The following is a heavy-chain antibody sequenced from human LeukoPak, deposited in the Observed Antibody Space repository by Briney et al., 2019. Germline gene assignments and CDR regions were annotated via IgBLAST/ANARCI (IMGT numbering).Heavy chain of an antibody. V-gene: IGHV3-23*01. J-gene: IGHJ4*02. CDR1: GFSFSTYT. CDR2: INGRGDST. D-gene: IGHD6-6*01. CDR3: AKDDGYSSSPTSF. Sequence: GGSLRLSCAASGFSFSTYTMNWVRQAPGKGLEWVSAINGRGDSTFYADSVKGQFTISRDNSKSTVYLQMNSLRADDTAVYYCAKDDGYSSSPTSFWGQGTLVTVSS.